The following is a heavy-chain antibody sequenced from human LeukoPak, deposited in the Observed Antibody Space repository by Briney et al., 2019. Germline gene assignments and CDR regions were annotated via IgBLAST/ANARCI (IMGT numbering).Heavy chain of an antibody. CDR3: AREWELLLFDY. CDR1: GFTFSDYY. Sequence: GGSLRLSCAASGFTFSDYYMSWIRQAPGKGLEWVSYISSSGSTIYYADSVKGRFTISRDNAKNSLYLQMNGLGAEDTAVYYCAREWELLLFDYWGQGTLVTVSS. D-gene: IGHD1-26*01. V-gene: IGHV3-11*01. CDR2: ISSSGSTI. J-gene: IGHJ4*02.